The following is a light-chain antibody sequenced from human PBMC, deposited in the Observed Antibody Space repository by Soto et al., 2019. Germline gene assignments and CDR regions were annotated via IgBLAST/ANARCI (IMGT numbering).Light chain of an antibody. CDR1: QTVRNNY. CDR3: QKHSNWKLP. V-gene: IGKV3-11*01. Sequence: ETVLTQSPATLSLSPGERATLSCRASQTVRNNYLAWYQQNTGQAPRILIYDAQNRPTDIHDMFSGGGSGTDFTLTLRSIEPEESAVYDCQKHSNWKLPVGAGQKVALK. CDR2: DAQ. J-gene: IGKJ4*01.